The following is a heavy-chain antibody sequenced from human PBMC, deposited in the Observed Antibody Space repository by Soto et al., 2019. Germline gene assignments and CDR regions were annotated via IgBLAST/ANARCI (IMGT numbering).Heavy chain of an antibody. CDR1: GYTFTGYY. CDR2: INPNSGGT. D-gene: IGHD6-19*01. V-gene: IGHV1-2*04. J-gene: IGHJ4*02. Sequence: QVQLVQSGAEVKKPGASVKVSCKASGYTFTGYYMHWVRQAPGQGLEWMGWINPNSGGTNYAQKFQGWVTMTRDTSISTAYMERSRLRSDDTAVYYCARVPSPPDSGWYYFDYWGQGTLVTVSS. CDR3: ARVPSPPDSGWYYFDY.